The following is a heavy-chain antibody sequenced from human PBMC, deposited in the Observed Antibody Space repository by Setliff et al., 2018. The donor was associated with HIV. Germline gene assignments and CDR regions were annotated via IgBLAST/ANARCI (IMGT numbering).Heavy chain of an antibody. CDR3: ARQDIPTGYYLFDY. CDR2: INPNSGDT. CDR1: GYTFTNYY. V-gene: IGHV1-2*02. J-gene: IGHJ4*02. Sequence: ASVKVSCKASGYTFTNYYMHWVRQAPGQGLEWMGWINPNSGDTQYAQKFQGRIIMTRDTSINTVYMELSSLTSDDTALYYCARQDIPTGYYLFDYWGQGTQVTVSS. D-gene: IGHD3-9*01.